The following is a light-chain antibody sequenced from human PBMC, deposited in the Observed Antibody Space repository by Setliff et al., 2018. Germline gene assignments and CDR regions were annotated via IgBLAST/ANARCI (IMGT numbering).Light chain of an antibody. CDR3: GSYAGYNNVYV. CDR2: EVT. V-gene: IGLV2-8*01. CDR1: SSDVGGYNR. J-gene: IGLJ1*01. Sequence: QSALAQPPSASGSPGQSVTISCTGTSSDVGGYNRVSWYQQYPGKAPKVMIYEVTKRPSGVPDRFSGSNSGNTASLTVSGLQAEDEGDYYCGSYAGYNNVYVFGTGTKVTVL.